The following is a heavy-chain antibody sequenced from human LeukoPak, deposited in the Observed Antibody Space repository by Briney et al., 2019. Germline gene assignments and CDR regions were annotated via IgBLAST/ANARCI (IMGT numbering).Heavy chain of an antibody. CDR2: IIPIFGTA. Sequence: GASVKVSCKASGGTFSSYAISWVRQAPGQGLEWMGGIIPIFGTANYAQKFQGRVTITADESTSTAYMELSSLRSEDTAVYYCARGVQDYPQFGNDAFDIWGQGTMVTVSS. D-gene: IGHD3-10*01. V-gene: IGHV1-69*13. J-gene: IGHJ3*02. CDR3: ARGVQDYPQFGNDAFDI. CDR1: GGTFSSYA.